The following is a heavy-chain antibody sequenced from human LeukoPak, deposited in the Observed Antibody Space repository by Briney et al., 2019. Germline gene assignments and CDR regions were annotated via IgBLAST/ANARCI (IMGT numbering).Heavy chain of an antibody. CDR1: GGSISSYY. D-gene: IGHD3-22*01. CDR2: IYYSGST. Sequence: SETLSLTCTVSGGSISSYYWSWIRQPPGKGLELIGYIYYSGSTNYNPSLKSRVTISVDTSKNQFSLKLSSVTAADTAVYYCARDGVLYYDSSGLDAFDIWGQGTMVTVSS. J-gene: IGHJ3*02. CDR3: ARDGVLYYDSSGLDAFDI. V-gene: IGHV4-59*01.